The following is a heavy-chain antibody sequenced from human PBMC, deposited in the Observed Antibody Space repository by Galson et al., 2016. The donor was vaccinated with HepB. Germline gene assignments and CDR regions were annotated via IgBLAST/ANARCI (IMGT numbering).Heavy chain of an antibody. CDR3: AKDNYYGSGSYLGPDY. J-gene: IGHJ4*02. V-gene: IGHV3-30*18. Sequence: SLRLSCAASGFTFIIHGMHWVRQAPGKGLEWVAVISYDGSKKYYADSVKGRFTISRDNSKNTLDLQMNSLRTEDTAVYYCAKDNYYGSGSYLGPDYWGQGTLVSVSS. CDR2: ISYDGSKK. CDR1: GFTFIIHG. D-gene: IGHD3-10*01.